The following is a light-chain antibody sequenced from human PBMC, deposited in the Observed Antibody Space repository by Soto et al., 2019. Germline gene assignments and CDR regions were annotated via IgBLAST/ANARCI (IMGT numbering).Light chain of an antibody. Sequence: QSALTQPASVSGSPGQSITISCTGTSSDVGSYNLVSWYQQHPGKAPKLMIYEGSKRPSGVSNRFSGSKSGNTASLTISGLQAEDEADYYCRSYAASSTLFGTGTKVTV. CDR1: SSDVGSYNL. CDR2: EGS. J-gene: IGLJ1*01. V-gene: IGLV2-23*01. CDR3: RSYAASSTL.